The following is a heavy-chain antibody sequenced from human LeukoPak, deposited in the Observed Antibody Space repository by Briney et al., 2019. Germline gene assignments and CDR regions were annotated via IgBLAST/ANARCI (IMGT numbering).Heavy chain of an antibody. J-gene: IGHJ4*02. CDR3: ARVNYYGIDY. CDR2: IYPGGNT. V-gene: IGHV4-4*07. D-gene: IGHD3-10*01. CDR1: SGSISSYY. Sequence: SETLSLTCTVFSGSISSYYWSWVRQPAGKGLEWIGRIYPGGNTNYNPSLKSRVTMSVDTSENQFSLRLSSVTAADTAVYYCARVNYYGIDYWGQGTLVTVSS.